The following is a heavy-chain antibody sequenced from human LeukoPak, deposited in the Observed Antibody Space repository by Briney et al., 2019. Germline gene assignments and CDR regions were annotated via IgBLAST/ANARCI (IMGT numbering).Heavy chain of an antibody. J-gene: IGHJ4*02. CDR2: ISWKSGSI. CDR3: AKGYCSSTSCYFDY. V-gene: IGHV3-9*01. CDR1: GFTFDDYA. Sequence: GGSLRLSCAASGFTFDDYAMHWVRQAPGKGLEWVSGISWKSGSIGYADSVKGRFTISRDNAKNSLYLQMNSLRAEDTALYYCAKGYCSSTSCYFDYWGQGTLVTVSS. D-gene: IGHD2-2*01.